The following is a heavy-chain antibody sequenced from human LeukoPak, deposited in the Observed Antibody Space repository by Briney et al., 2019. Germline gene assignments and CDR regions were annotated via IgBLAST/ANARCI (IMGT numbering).Heavy chain of an antibody. D-gene: IGHD3-16*01. CDR3: ARIRGGPIDY. CDR2: ISYDGSDA. J-gene: IGHJ4*02. CDR1: GFTLSTYA. Sequence: GGSLRLSCAASGFTLSTYAMHWVRQAPGKGLEWVAVISYDGSDAYYADSVKGRFTISRDNSKNSLYLQMNSLRAEDTAVFYCARIRGGPIDYWGQGTLVTVSS. V-gene: IGHV3-30-3*01.